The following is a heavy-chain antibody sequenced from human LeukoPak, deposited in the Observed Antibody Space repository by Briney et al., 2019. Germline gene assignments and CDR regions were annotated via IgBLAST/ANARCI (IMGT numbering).Heavy chain of an antibody. V-gene: IGHV3-20*04. CDR1: GFKFDDYD. Sequence: TGGSLRLSCTASGFKFDDYDMSWVRQVPGKGLEWVSGITWNGDKTGYADSVRGRFAISRDNTKKSLYLQMSSLRAEDTALYYCARDPFCSSTGCHFEDWFDPWGPGTLVTVSS. J-gene: IGHJ5*02. CDR2: ITWNGDKT. CDR3: ARDPFCSSTGCHFEDWFDP. D-gene: IGHD2-2*01.